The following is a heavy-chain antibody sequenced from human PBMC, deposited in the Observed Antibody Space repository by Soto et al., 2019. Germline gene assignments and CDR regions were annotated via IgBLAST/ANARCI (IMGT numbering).Heavy chain of an antibody. CDR2: MNPNSGNT. J-gene: IGHJ4*02. CDR1: GYTFTSYD. V-gene: IGHV1-8*01. Sequence: ASVKVSCKASGYTFTSYDINWVRQATGQGLEWMGWMNPNSGNTGYAQKFQGRVTMTRNTSISTAYMELSSLRSEDTAVYYCARADPYSSSSGVDYWGQRTLVTVSS. CDR3: ARADPYSSSSGVDY. D-gene: IGHD6-6*01.